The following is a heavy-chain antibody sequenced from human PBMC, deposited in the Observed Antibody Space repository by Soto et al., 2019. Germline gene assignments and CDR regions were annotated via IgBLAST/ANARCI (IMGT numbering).Heavy chain of an antibody. J-gene: IGHJ3*02. D-gene: IGHD1-26*01. CDR1: GGSISSDY. CDR3: ARPLTQYTGSYHAFDI. Sequence: PSETLSLTCTVSGGSISSDYWSWIRQPPGKGLEWIGYIYYSVSTNYNPSLKSRVTISVDRPKNQFSLKLTSVTAADTAVYYCARPLTQYTGSYHAFDIWGQGTMVTVSS. CDR2: IYYSVST. V-gene: IGHV4-59*01.